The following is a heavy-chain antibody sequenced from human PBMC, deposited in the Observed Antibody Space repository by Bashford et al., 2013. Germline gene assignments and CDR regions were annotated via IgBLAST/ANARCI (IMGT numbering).Heavy chain of an antibody. D-gene: IGHD3-10*01. CDR3: AREGAVLVWYGETGKFYFFGMDV. CDR1: GNTFRGNG. CDR2: ISVYNGTT. V-gene: IGHV1-18*01. J-gene: IGHJ6*02. Sequence: VASVKVSCKASGNTFRGNGISWVRQAPGQGLEWMGWISVYNGTTNYAQNFQGRLTLTTDTSTSTAYMELESLRSDDTAVYYCAREGAVLVWYGETGKFYFFGMDVWGQGTTVTVSS.